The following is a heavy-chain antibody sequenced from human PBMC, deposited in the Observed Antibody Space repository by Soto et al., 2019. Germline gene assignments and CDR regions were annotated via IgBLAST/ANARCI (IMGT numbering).Heavy chain of an antibody. V-gene: IGHV1-3*01. CDR3: ARDPSDY. CDR1: GYTFTVYN. J-gene: IGHJ4*02. Sequence: QVPLVQSGAEVKKPGASVKVSCTASGYTFTVYNIHWVRQAPGQRLEWMGWINPGNGNTKYSQKFQDRVTITRDTSASTAYMEVSSLRSEDTAVYYCARDPSDYWGQGTLVTVSS. CDR2: INPGNGNT.